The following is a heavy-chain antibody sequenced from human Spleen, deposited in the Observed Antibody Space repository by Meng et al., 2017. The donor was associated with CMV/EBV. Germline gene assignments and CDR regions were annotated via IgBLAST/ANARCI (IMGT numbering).Heavy chain of an antibody. CDR2: INHSGRT. D-gene: IGHD2-2*01. V-gene: IGHV4-34*01. Sequence: SETLSLTCAVYGGSFSGYYWSWIRQPPGKGLEWIGEINHSGRTNYNPSLKSRVTISVDTSKNQFSLKLSSVTAADTAVYYCARAQLRRAFDIWGQGTMVTVSS. J-gene: IGHJ3*02. CDR1: GGSFSGYY. CDR3: ARAQLRRAFDI.